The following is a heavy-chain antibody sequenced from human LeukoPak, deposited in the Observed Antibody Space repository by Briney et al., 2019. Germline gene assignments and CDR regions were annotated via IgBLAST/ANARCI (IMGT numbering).Heavy chain of an antibody. D-gene: IGHD1-26*01. CDR1: GFIFGDYA. CDR2: IRSKAYGGTT. CDR3: KSSGTYY. J-gene: IGHJ4*02. Sequence: GGSLRLSCTASGFIFGDYAMSRVRQAPGKGLEWVGFIRSKAYGGTTEYAASVKGRFTISRDDSKSIAYLQMNSLKTEDTAVYYCKSSGTYYWGQGTLVTVSS. V-gene: IGHV3-49*04.